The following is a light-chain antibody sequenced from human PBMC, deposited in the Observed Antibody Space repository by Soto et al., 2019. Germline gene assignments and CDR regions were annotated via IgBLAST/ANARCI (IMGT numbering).Light chain of an antibody. V-gene: IGKV3-15*01. CDR1: QSVSSS. CDR2: GAS. CDR3: QQYNNWRT. J-gene: IGKJ1*01. Sequence: ELMITQSSATLSLCPGERATLSCRASQSVSSSLAWYQQKPGQAPRLLIYGASTRATGIPARFSGSGSGTEFTLTISSLQSEDFAVYYCQQYNNWRTFGQGTKVDIK.